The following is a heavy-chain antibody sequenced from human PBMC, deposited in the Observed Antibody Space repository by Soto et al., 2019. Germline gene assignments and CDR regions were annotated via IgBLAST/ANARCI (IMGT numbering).Heavy chain of an antibody. Sequence: AETLSLTCNVSGVSISDFYWSWIRQSPGKRLEWIGYLYYTGSTNYNPALKRRVTISLDTSKNQCSLKVRSVTAADTAVYYCARGGGYDFRSSQAPPIDVWGQGTTVTVSS. CDR1: GVSISDFY. V-gene: IGHV4-59*01. CDR2: LYYTGST. J-gene: IGHJ6*02. CDR3: ARGGGYDFRSSQAPPIDV. D-gene: IGHD3-3*01.